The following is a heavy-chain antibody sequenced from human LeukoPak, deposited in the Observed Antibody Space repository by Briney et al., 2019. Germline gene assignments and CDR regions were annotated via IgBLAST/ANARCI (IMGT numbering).Heavy chain of an antibody. D-gene: IGHD3-22*01. CDR2: VNPKSGGT. J-gene: IGHJ4*02. V-gene: IGHV1-2*06. CDR1: GYTFTGYY. Sequence: ASVKVSCKASGYTFTGYYMHWVRQAPGQGLEWMGRVNPKSGGTNYAQEFQGRVTMTRGTSINTAYMELSRVRSDDTAVYYCAISTSPYVIEVWTNGPLDYWGLGTLVTVSS. CDR3: AISTSPYVIEVWTNGPLDY.